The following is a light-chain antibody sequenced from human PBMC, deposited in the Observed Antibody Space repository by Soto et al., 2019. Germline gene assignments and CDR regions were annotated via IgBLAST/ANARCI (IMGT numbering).Light chain of an antibody. CDR3: SSYTSSSTLV. J-gene: IGLJ3*02. Sequence: QSVLTQPPSVSGSPGQSVTISCTGTSTDFVTYNRVSWYQQPPGTAPKLIVYEVTNRPSGVSNRFSGSKSGNTASLTISGLQAEDEDDYFCSSYTSSSTLVFGGGTKLTVL. V-gene: IGLV2-18*02. CDR1: STDFVTYNR. CDR2: EVT.